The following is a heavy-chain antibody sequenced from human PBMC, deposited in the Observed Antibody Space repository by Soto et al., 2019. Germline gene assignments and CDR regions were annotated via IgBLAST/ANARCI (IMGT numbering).Heavy chain of an antibody. D-gene: IGHD3-16*02. CDR2: TSYTGNT. V-gene: IGHV4-59*01. CDR1: DGYIIYYH. J-gene: IGHJ5*02. CDR3: ARDMHAGFTRYFGP. Sequence: PLETLCLRSCVADGYIIYYHGRCIRQKHGKGLEWIAYTSYTGNTNYNPSLQSRVTISMDTSKNQLSLKLTSMTAADTAFYFCARDMHAGFTRYFGPWGEGTPVSVSS.